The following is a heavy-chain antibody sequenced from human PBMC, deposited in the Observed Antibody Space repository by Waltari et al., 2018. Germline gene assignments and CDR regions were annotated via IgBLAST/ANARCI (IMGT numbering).Heavy chain of an antibody. V-gene: IGHV3-74*03. D-gene: IGHD7-27*01. Sequence: EVQLVESGGALVQPGGSRRLSCATSGFTFSGDWMHWVRQAPGKGLMWVSHIESDESRTTYADSVKGRFTISRDNAKNTVYLQMNSLRDEDTAVYYCVRDEPGDGLDYWGQGTLVTVSS. CDR1: GFTFSGDW. CDR2: IESDESRT. J-gene: IGHJ4*02. CDR3: VRDEPGDGLDY.